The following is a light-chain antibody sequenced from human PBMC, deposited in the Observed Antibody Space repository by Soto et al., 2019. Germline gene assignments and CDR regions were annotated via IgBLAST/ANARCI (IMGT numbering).Light chain of an antibody. CDR2: GNS. V-gene: IGLV1-40*01. CDR1: GSNIGAAYD. CDR3: QSFDSSLRGWV. J-gene: IGLJ3*02. Sequence: QSVLTQPPSVSGAPGQGVTISCTGGGSNIGAAYDVHWYLQLPGRAPKLLIYGNSNRPSGVPDRFSGSKSGTSGSLAITGLQAEDEADYYCQSFDSSLRGWVFGGGTKVTVL.